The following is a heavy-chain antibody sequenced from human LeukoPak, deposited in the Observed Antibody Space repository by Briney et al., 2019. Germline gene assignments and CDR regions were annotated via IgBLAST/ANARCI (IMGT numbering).Heavy chain of an antibody. CDR2: ISGSGGST. V-gene: IGHV3-23*01. D-gene: IGHD6-19*01. CDR1: GFTFSSYA. J-gene: IGHJ4*02. Sequence: LPGGSLRLSCAASGFTFSSYAMSWVRQAPGKGLEWVSAISGSGGSTYYADSVRGRFTISRDNSKNTLYLQMNSLRAEDTAVYYCAKDGIAVAAFDYWGQGTLVTVSS. CDR3: AKDGIAVAAFDY.